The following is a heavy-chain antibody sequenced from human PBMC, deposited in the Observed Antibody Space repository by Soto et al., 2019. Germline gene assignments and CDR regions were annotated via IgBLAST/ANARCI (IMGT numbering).Heavy chain of an antibody. Sequence: SETLSLTCTVSGGSISSYYGSWIRQPPGKGLEWIGYIHYSGSTNYNPSLKSRVTISVDTSKNQFSLKLNSVTAADTAVYYCARESPPLNMVRGVIHYGMDIWGQGTTVTVSS. V-gene: IGHV4-59*01. CDR3: ARESPPLNMVRGVIHYGMDI. J-gene: IGHJ6*02. CDR2: IHYSGST. D-gene: IGHD3-10*01. CDR1: GGSISSYY.